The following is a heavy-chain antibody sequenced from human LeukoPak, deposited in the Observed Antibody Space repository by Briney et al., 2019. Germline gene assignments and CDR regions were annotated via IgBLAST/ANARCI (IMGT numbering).Heavy chain of an antibody. CDR3: ARGSGPYFYYYMDV. CDR2: ISTNGNT. V-gene: IGHV4-4*07. CDR1: GGSISYY. Sequence: SETLSLTYTVSGGSISYYWTWIRQPAGKGLEWIGRISTNGNTNYNPSLKSRVTMSLDTSKNQFSLNLTSVTAADTAVYYCARGSGPYFYYYMDVWGKGTTVTISS. J-gene: IGHJ6*03.